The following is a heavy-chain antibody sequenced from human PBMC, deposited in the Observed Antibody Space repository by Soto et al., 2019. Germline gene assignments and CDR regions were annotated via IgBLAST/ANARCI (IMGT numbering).Heavy chain of an antibody. CDR3: ARAKWDYYDSSGYYYYYYYGMDV. CDR2: ISSSSSTI. D-gene: IGHD3-22*01. J-gene: IGHJ6*02. V-gene: IGHV3-48*02. CDR1: GFTFSSYS. Sequence: QAGGSLRLSCAASGFTFSSYSMNWVRQAPGKGLEWVSYISSSSSTIYYADSVKGRFTISRDNAKNSLYLQMNSLRDEDTAVYYCARAKWDYYDSSGYYYYYYYGMDVWGQGTTVTVSS.